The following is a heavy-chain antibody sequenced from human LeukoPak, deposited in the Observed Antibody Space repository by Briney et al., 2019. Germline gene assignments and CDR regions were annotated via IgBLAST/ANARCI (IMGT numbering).Heavy chain of an antibody. Sequence: KTSETLSLTCTVSGGSISSYYWSWIRQPPGKGLEWIGYIYYSGSTNYNPSLKSRVTISVDTSKNQFSLKLSSVTAADTAVYYCARYSYSGSSYYFDYWGQGTLVTVSS. D-gene: IGHD1-26*01. J-gene: IGHJ4*02. CDR1: GGSISSYY. V-gene: IGHV4-59*01. CDR3: ARYSYSGSSYYFDY. CDR2: IYYSGST.